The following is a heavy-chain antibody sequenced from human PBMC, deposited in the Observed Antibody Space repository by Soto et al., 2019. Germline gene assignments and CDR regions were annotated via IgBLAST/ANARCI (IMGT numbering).Heavy chain of an antibody. Sequence: SETLSLTCTVTGDSISSYYWSWMRQPPGKCLECMGYVYYSGSTNYNPSLKSRVTISVDTSKNQISPRLKSVTAADTAVYYCAKSEASDIDYFDYWGQGXLVTVSS. CDR2: VYYSGST. J-gene: IGHJ4*02. CDR3: AKSEASDIDYFDY. D-gene: IGHD2-15*01. V-gene: IGHV4-59*01. CDR1: GDSISSYY.